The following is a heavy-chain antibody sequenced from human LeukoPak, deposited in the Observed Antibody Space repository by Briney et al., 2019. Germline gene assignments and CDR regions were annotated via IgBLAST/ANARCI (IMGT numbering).Heavy chain of an antibody. J-gene: IGHJ4*02. Sequence: TSETLSLTCTVSGDSISGGSSYWGWIRQPPGKGLEWIGSVYYTGTTLDNPSLQSRVTISVDTSKNQFSLRLTSVTAADTAVYFCAGSSYSAISDASYYFFDSWGQGTLVTVSS. D-gene: IGHD3-16*01. CDR2: VYYTGTT. V-gene: IGHV4-39*01. CDR3: AGSSYSAISDASYYFFDS. CDR1: GDSISGGSSY.